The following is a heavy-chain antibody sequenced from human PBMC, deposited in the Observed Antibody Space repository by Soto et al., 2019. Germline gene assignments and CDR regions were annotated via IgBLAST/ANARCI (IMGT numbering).Heavy chain of an antibody. D-gene: IGHD1-7*01. J-gene: IGHJ6*02. CDR1: GGSISSYY. CDR3: AGPVGTGTTRNYYYGMDV. Sequence: SETLSLTCTVSGGSISSYYWSWIRQPPGKGLEWIGYIYYSGSTNYNPSLKSRVTISVDTSKNQFSLKMSSVTAADTAVYYCAGPVGTGTTRNYYYGMDVWGQGTTVTVSS. V-gene: IGHV4-59*01. CDR2: IYYSGST.